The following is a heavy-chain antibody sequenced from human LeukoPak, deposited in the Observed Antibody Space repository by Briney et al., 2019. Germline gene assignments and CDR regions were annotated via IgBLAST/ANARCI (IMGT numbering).Heavy chain of an antibody. D-gene: IGHD6-13*01. V-gene: IGHV3-23*01. Sequence: GGSLRLSCVASGFSFRSYAVSWVRQAPGKGLEWVSSLSGGGRNTYYADSVKGRFTISSDNSMNTLYLQMDSLRADDTAVYYCANYRLLGSAAAGTLWGQGTLVTVSS. CDR2: LSGGGRNT. J-gene: IGHJ4*02. CDR1: GFSFRSYA. CDR3: ANYRLLGSAAAGTL.